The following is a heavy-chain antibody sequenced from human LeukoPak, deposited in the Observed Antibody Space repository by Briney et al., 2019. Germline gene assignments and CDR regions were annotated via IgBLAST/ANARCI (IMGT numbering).Heavy chain of an antibody. V-gene: IGHV3-7*01. J-gene: IGHJ4*02. CDR1: GFTFSDFW. D-gene: IGHD6-19*01. Sequence: QPGGSLRLSCAASGFTFSDFWMNWVRQAPGKGLEWVASIKQDGSEKYYVDSVKGRFSISRDNAKNSLHLQMNSLRAEDTAVYYCARDHTVDGLVFVYWGQGILVTVSS. CDR2: IKQDGSEK. CDR3: ARDHTVDGLVFVY.